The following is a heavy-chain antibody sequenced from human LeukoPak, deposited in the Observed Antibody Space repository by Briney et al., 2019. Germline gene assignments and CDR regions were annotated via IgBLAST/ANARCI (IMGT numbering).Heavy chain of an antibody. CDR2: IKEDGSEK. CDR1: GFSFRSCW. D-gene: IGHD2-21*01. Sequence: PGGSLRLSCAASGFSFRSCWMSWVRQAPGKRLEWVANIKEDGSEKYYVDSVKGRFTISRDNAENALYLQMNSLRAEDTAVYYCARVAWPHYFDYWGQGTLVTVSS. J-gene: IGHJ4*02. CDR3: ARVAWPHYFDY. V-gene: IGHV3-7*01.